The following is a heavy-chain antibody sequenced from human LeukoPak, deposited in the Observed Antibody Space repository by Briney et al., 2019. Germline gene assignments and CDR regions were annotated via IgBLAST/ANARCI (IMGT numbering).Heavy chain of an antibody. D-gene: IGHD3-22*01. CDR3: ATDTHYYDSSGYYGSVS. V-gene: IGHV1-24*01. Sequence: ASVKVSCKVSGYTLTELSMHWVRQAPGKGLEWMGGFDPEDGETIYAQKFQGRVTMTEDTSTDTAYKELSSLRSEDTAVYYCATDTHYYDSSGYYGSVSWGQGTLVTVSS. CDR2: FDPEDGET. CDR1: GYTLTELS. J-gene: IGHJ4*02.